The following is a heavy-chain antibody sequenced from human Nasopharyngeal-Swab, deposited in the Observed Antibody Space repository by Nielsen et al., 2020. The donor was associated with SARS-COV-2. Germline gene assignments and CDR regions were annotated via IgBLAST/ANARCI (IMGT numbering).Heavy chain of an antibody. Sequence: ESLKISCAVYGWSFSGYYLSWVRQPPGKGLEWIGEINHSGSTNYNPSLKSRVTISVDTSKNQFSLKLSSVTAADTAVYYCARVGDYYDSSDMGDYWGQGTLVTVSS. CDR2: INHSGST. D-gene: IGHD3-22*01. CDR1: GWSFSGYY. V-gene: IGHV4-34*01. CDR3: ARVGDYYDSSDMGDY. J-gene: IGHJ4*02.